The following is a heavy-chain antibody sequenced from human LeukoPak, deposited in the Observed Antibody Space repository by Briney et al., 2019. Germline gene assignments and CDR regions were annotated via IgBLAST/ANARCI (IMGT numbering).Heavy chain of an antibody. CDR3: AKSLYGGCDY. D-gene: IGHD3-16*02. J-gene: IGHJ4*02. V-gene: IGHV3-23*01. CDR1: GFSFSTYA. CDR2: VNGNGGST. Sequence: GSLRLSCAASGFSFSTYAMSWVRQAPGKGLEWVSGVNGNGGSTSYAVSVKGRFTIFRDNSKNTVYLQMNSLRVEDTAVYYCAKSLYGGCDYWGQGTVVTVSS.